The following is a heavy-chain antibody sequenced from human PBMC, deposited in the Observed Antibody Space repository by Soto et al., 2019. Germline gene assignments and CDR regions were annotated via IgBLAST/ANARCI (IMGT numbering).Heavy chain of an antibody. CDR2: ISGSGGST. Sequence: GSLRLSCAASGFTFSSHAMSWVRQAPGKGLEWVSAISGSGGSTYYADSVKGRFTISRDNSENTLYLQMNSLRAEDTAVYYCAKFNILTGYVDYWGQGTLVTVSS. D-gene: IGHD3-9*01. V-gene: IGHV3-23*01. CDR1: GFTFSSHA. J-gene: IGHJ4*02. CDR3: AKFNILTGYVDY.